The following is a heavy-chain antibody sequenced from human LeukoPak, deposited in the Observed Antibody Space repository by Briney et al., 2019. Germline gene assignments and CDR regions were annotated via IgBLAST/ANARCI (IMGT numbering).Heavy chain of an antibody. CDR2: IYRSGDT. CDR3: ARDRDLRWFYY. CDR1: GDSISSGSYY. D-gene: IGHD2-21*01. Sequence: SETLSLTGTVSGDSISSGSYYWRWIRQPPGMGLEWIGSIYRSGDTYYNPSLKGRVTISVDTSKNQFSLKLSSVTAADTAVYYCARDRDLRWFYYWGQGTLVTVSS. V-gene: IGHV4-39*07. J-gene: IGHJ4*02.